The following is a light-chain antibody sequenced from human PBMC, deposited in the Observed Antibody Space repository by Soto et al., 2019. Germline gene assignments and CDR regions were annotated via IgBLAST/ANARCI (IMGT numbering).Light chain of an antibody. CDR3: QQAYSWPIT. CDR1: QDIRSW. CDR2: AAS. Sequence: DIQMTQSPSSVSASVGDRVTITCRASQDIRSWLAWYQQKPGKAPKFLIYAASTLQSGVPSRFSGSASGTEFTLTISNLQPEDFATYFCQQAYSWPITFGQGTRLEIK. V-gene: IGKV1-12*01. J-gene: IGKJ5*01.